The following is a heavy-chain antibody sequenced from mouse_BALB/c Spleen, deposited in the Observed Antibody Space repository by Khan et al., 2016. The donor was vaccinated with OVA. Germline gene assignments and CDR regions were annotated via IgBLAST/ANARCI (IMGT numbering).Heavy chain of an antibody. CDR3: ARDGADYGNDGWFAY. D-gene: IGHD2-14*01. CDR2: INPSSAYT. Sequence: VELVESGAELARPGASVKMSCKASGYTFTSYTIHWIKQRPGQGLEWIGFINPSSAYTNYNQKFKDKATLTADKSSTTAYMQLSSLTSDDSAVYYCARDGADYGNDGWFAYWGQGTLVTVSA. V-gene: IGHV1-4*01. CDR1: GYTFTSYT. J-gene: IGHJ3*01.